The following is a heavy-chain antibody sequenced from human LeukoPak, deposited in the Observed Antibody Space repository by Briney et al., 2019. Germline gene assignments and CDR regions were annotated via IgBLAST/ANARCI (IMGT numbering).Heavy chain of an antibody. CDR3: AKDSGTYYDFWSGYYAS. V-gene: IGHV3-23*01. CDR2: ISSSGGST. J-gene: IGHJ4*02. Sequence: GGSLRLSCAASGFTFSSSAMSWVRQVPGKGLEWVSGISSSGGSTNYADSVRGRFTISRDNSKNTLYVQMNSLRDEDTALYYCAKDSGTYYDFWSGYYASWGQGTLVTVSS. D-gene: IGHD3-3*01. CDR1: GFTFSSSA.